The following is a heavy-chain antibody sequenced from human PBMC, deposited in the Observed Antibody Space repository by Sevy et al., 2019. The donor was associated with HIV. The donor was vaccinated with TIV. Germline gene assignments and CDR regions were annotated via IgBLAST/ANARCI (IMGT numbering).Heavy chain of an antibody. CDR1: GFTFSSYW. CDR2: IKQDGSEK. Sequence: GGSLRLSCAASGFTFSSYWMSWVRQAPGKGLEWVANIKQDGSEKYYVDSVKGRFTISRDNAKNSLYLQMNSLRAEDTAVYYCARDQGHKIVVVPAAMLDYYYGMDVWGQGTTVTVSS. J-gene: IGHJ6*02. V-gene: IGHV3-7*01. CDR3: ARDQGHKIVVVPAAMLDYYYGMDV. D-gene: IGHD2-2*01.